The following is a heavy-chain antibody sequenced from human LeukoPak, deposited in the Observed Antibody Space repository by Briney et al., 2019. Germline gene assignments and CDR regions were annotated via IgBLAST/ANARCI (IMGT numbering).Heavy chain of an antibody. CDR1: GGTFSSYA. CDR3: ASYGAEQQLVPFDY. CDR2: IIPIFGTA. D-gene: IGHD6-13*01. V-gene: IGHV1-69*13. Sequence: ASVKVSCKASGGTFSSYAISWVRQAPGQGLEWMGGIIPIFGTANYAQKFQGRVTITADESTSTAYMELSSLRSEDTAVYYCASYGAEQQLVPFDYWGQGTLVTVSS. J-gene: IGHJ4*02.